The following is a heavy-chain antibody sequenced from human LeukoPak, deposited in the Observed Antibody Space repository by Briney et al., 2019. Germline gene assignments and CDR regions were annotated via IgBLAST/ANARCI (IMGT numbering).Heavy chain of an antibody. J-gene: IGHJ6*03. CDR2: IIPIFGTA. CDR1: GYTFTGYY. Sequence: ASVKVSCKASGYTFTGYYMHWVRQAPGQGLEWMGGIIPIFGTANYAQKFQGRVTITADESTSTAYMELSSLRSEDTAVYYCARVRSLVPAAYYMDVWGKGTTVTVSS. CDR3: ARVRSLVPAAYYMDV. V-gene: IGHV1-69*13. D-gene: IGHD2-2*01.